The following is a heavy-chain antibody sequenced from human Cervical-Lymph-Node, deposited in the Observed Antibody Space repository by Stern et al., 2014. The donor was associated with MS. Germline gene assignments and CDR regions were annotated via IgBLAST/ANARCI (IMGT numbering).Heavy chain of an antibody. Sequence: VQLLESGAEVQQPGSSVKVSCRASGGTFSSSDISWVRQAPGQGLEWMGGIIPIIGTANYAQKYQGRVTITADESTSTAYMELSSLRSEDTAIYYCALGGFGHYFEYWGQGTLVTVSS. D-gene: IGHD3-10*01. CDR2: IIPIIGTA. V-gene: IGHV1-69*01. J-gene: IGHJ4*02. CDR3: ALGGFGHYFEY. CDR1: GGTFSSSD.